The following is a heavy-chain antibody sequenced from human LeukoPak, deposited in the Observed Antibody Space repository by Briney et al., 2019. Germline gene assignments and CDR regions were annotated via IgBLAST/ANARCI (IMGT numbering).Heavy chain of an antibody. CDR3: AKDRRNYDSSGPLDY. D-gene: IGHD3-22*01. J-gene: IGHJ4*02. V-gene: IGHV3-30*18. CDR2: ISYDGSNK. Sequence: GGSLRHSCAASGFTFSSYGMHWVRQAPGKGLEWVAVISYDGSNKYYADSVKGRFTISRDNSKNTLYLQMNSLRAEDTAVYYCAKDRRNYDSSGPLDYWGQGTLVTVSS. CDR1: GFTFSSYG.